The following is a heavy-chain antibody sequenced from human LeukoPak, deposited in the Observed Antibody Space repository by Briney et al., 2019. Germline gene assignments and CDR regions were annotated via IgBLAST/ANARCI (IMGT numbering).Heavy chain of an antibody. Sequence: ASVKVSCKASGYTFTSYYMHWVRQAPGQGLEWMGIINPSGGSTSYAQKFQGRVTMTRDMSTSTVYMELSSLRSEDTAVYYCARAHPYYDSSGYYLEGGAFDIWGQGTMVTVSS. V-gene: IGHV1-46*01. J-gene: IGHJ3*02. D-gene: IGHD3-22*01. CDR1: GYTFTSYY. CDR3: ARAHPYYDSSGYYLEGGAFDI. CDR2: INPSGGST.